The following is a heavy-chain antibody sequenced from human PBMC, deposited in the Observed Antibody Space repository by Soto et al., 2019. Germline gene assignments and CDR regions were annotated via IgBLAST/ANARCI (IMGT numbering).Heavy chain of an antibody. CDR2: IYPGDSDT. D-gene: IGHD2-15*01. Sequence: LGESLKISCKASGYSFTNYWIGWVRQMPGTGLECMGIIYPGDSDTRYSPSFQGQVTISADRSISTAYLQWSSLKASDTAMYYCARHYCSGGSCYPRGYSGQGTLVTGSS. V-gene: IGHV5-51*01. J-gene: IGHJ4*02. CDR3: ARHYCSGGSCYPRGY. CDR1: GYSFTNYW.